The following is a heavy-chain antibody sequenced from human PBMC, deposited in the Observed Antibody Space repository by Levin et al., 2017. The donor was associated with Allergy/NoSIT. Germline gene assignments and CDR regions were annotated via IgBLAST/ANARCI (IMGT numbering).Heavy chain of an antibody. CDR2: INYRGVT. J-gene: IGHJ6*02. CDR1: GGFVSSGTYY. CDR3: ARNRIIVSAGNDYYYGMDV. V-gene: IGHV4-61*01. D-gene: IGHD5/OR15-5a*01. Sequence: SETLSLTCSVSGGFVSSGTYYWSWIRRPPGKGLEWIGYINYRGVTKYNPSLKSRVTISVDMSKNEFSLKVTSVTAADTAVYYCARNRIIVSAGNDYYYGMDVWGQGTTVTVSS.